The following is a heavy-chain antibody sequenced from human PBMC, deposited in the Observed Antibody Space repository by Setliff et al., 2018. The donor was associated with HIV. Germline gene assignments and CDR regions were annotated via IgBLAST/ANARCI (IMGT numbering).Heavy chain of an antibody. D-gene: IGHD3-16*01. CDR1: GGSFSDYS. CDR3: ARGVGGYSARKDRELNYYFYIDV. J-gene: IGHJ6*03. Sequence: PSETLSLTCAVYGGSFSDYSWSWVRQPPGKGLEWIGEINHSGGTNYNPPLKSRVTISVDTSKNQFSLKLTSVTAADTAVYYCARGVGGYSARKDRELNYYFYIDVWDKGTTVTVSS. V-gene: IGHV4-34*01. CDR2: INHSGGT.